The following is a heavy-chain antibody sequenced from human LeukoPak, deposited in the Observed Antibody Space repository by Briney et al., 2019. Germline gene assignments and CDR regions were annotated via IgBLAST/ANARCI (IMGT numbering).Heavy chain of an antibody. J-gene: IGHJ3*02. V-gene: IGHV1-3*02. D-gene: IGHD4-17*01. CDR1: GYTFTSYA. CDR3: ARVYGDPRSAFDI. CDR2: SNAGNGNT. Sequence: ASVKVSCKASGYTFTSYAMHWVRQAPGQRLEWMGWSNAGNGNTKYSQEFQGRVTITRDTSASTAYMELSSLRSDDTAVYYCARVYGDPRSAFDIWGQGTMVTVSS.